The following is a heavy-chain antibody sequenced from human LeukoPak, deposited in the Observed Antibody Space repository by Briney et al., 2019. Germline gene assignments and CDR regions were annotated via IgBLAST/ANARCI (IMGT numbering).Heavy chain of an antibody. Sequence: GESLKISCKGSGYSFTSYWIGWVRQMPGKGLEWMGIIYPGDSDTRYSPSFQGQVTISADKSISTAYLQWSSLKASDTAMYYCARSPPYYDFWSGPDAFDIWGQGTMVTVSS. J-gene: IGHJ3*02. CDR2: IYPGDSDT. D-gene: IGHD3-3*01. V-gene: IGHV5-51*01. CDR3: ARSPPYYDFWSGPDAFDI. CDR1: GYSFTSYW.